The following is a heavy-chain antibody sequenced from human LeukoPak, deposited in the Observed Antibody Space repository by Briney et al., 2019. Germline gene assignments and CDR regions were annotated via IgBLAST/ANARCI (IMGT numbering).Heavy chain of an antibody. CDR1: GGSFSGYY. Sequence: MSSETLSLTCAVYGGSFSGYYWSWIRQPPGKGREWIGEINHSGSTNYNPSLKSRVTISVDTSKNQFSLKLSSVTAADTAVYYRARNLRQWLRFYYYMDVWGKGTTVTVSS. J-gene: IGHJ6*03. CDR3: ARNLRQWLRFYYYMDV. CDR2: INHSGST. D-gene: IGHD5-12*01. V-gene: IGHV4-34*01.